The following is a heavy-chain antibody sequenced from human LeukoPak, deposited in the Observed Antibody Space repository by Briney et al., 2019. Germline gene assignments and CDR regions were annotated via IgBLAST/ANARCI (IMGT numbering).Heavy chain of an antibody. CDR1: GYTFTGYY. CDR2: INPNSGGT. CDR3: ARKVANLEYFQH. J-gene: IGHJ1*01. V-gene: IGHV1-2*02. Sequence: GASVKVSCKASGYTFTGYYMHWVRQAPGQGLEWMGWINPNSGGTNYAQKFQGRVTMTTDTSTSTAYMELRSLRSDDTAVYYCARKVANLEYFQHWGQGTLVTVSS. D-gene: IGHD5-12*01.